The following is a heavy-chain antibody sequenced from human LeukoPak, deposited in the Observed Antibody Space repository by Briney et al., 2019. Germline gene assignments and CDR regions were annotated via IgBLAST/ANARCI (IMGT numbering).Heavy chain of an antibody. CDR1: GFTFSSYG. D-gene: IGHD3-10*01. V-gene: IGHV3-33*01. CDR3: ARDREYWFDP. J-gene: IGHJ5*02. CDR2: IWYDGSNK. Sequence: GGSLRLSCAASGFTFSSYGMHWVRQAPGKGLEWVAVIWYDGSNKYYADSVKGRFTIPRDNSKNTLYLQMNSLRAEDTAVYYCARDREYWFDPWGQGTLATVSS.